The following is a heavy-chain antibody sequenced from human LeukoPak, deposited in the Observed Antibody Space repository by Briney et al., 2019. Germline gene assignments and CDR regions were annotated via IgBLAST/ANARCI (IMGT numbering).Heavy chain of an antibody. CDR3: ARGRDEIAFDY. Sequence: PGGSLRLSCAASGFTFSSYDMHWVHQATGKGLEWVSAIGTAGDTYYPGSVKGRFTISRENAKNSLYLQMNSLRAGDTAVYYCARGRDEIAFDYWGQGTLVTVSS. CDR1: GFTFSSYD. D-gene: IGHD5-24*01. V-gene: IGHV3-13*01. CDR2: IGTAGDT. J-gene: IGHJ4*02.